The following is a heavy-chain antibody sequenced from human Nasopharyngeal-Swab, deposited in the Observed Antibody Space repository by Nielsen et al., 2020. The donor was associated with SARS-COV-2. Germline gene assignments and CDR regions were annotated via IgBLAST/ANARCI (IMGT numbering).Heavy chain of an antibody. D-gene: IGHD1-1*01. CDR3: ARDDGFWNDVLNFDY. CDR1: GLTVSSTY. V-gene: IGHV3-53*01. J-gene: IGHJ4*02. CDR2: TEIGGTT. Sequence: GGSLRLSCAVSGLTVSSTYMSWVRQAPGKGLEWVSVTEIGGTTHYADSVKGRFSISRDSSTNTLYLQMNNVRAEDTAVYYCARDDGFWNDVLNFDYWGQGTLVTVSS.